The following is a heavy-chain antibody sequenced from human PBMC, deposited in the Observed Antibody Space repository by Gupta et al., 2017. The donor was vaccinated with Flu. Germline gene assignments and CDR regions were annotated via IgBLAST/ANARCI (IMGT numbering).Heavy chain of an antibody. CDR3: ARGKGGSGWAKDHWFDP. V-gene: IGHV3-20*01. CDR2: INWNGGST. Sequence: EVQLVESGGGVVRPGGSVRLSCAASVFTFDHYGMCWVLQAPGKGMEWVSGINWNGGSTGYADSVKGRFTISRDNAKNSLYLQMNSLRAEDTALYHCARGKGGSGWAKDHWFDPWGQGTLVTVSS. CDR1: VFTFDHYG. J-gene: IGHJ5*02. D-gene: IGHD6-19*01.